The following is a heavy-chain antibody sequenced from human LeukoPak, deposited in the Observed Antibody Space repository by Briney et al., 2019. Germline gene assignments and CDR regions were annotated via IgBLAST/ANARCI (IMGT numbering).Heavy chain of an antibody. CDR2: INPSGGST. CDR1: GYTFTSYY. CDR3: AREGIAVAGSDY. V-gene: IGHV1-46*01. Sequence: ASVKVSCKASGYTFTSYYMHWVRQAPGQGLEWIGIINPSGGSTSYAQKFQGRVTMTRDTSTSTVYMERSSLISEDTAVYYCAREGIAVAGSDYWGQGTLVTVSS. J-gene: IGHJ4*02. D-gene: IGHD6-19*01.